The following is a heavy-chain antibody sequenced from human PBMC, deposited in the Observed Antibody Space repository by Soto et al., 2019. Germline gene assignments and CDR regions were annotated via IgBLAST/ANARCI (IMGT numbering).Heavy chain of an antibody. CDR3: ASEVITMIRGFTRPHNWFDP. Sequence: QVQLVQSGAEVKKPGSSVKVSCKASGGTLSKYAINWVRQAPGQGLEWMGGIIPLSGTTNDAPKFEGRLTISADASTSTVFLELSALISEDTAVYYCASEVITMIRGFTRPHNWFDPWGQGTLVTVSS. D-gene: IGHD3-10*01. V-gene: IGHV1-69*01. CDR2: IIPLSGTT. J-gene: IGHJ5*02. CDR1: GGTLSKYA.